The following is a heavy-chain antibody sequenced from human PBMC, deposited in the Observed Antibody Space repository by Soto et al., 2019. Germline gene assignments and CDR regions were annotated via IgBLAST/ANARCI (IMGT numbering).Heavy chain of an antibody. CDR1: GITFTTNT. Sequence: PRHSCASSGITFTTNTVHWVRQAPGKGLGWVAVILYDGTKKYYAAAVKGRFTISRDNPKNTLYLQMNSLRVEDTAVYYCARVAVVPAAIPHELRNWYFDLWGPGTLVTVSS. D-gene: IGHD2-2*02. J-gene: IGHJ2*01. CDR3: ARVAVVPAAIPHELRNWYFDL. V-gene: IGHV3-30-3*01. CDR2: ILYDGTKK.